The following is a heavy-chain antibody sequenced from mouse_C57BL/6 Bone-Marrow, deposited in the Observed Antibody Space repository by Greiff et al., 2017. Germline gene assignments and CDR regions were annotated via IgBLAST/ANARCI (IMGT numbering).Heavy chain of an antibody. J-gene: IGHJ1*03. Sequence: EVQLQQSGPELVQPGASVKISCKASGYTFTDYYMNWVKQSHGKSLEWIGDINPNNGGTSYNQKFKGKATLTVDKSSSPAYMELRSLTSEDSAVYFCTRSVFITTVVAHWYFDVWGTGTTVTVSS. D-gene: IGHD1-1*01. V-gene: IGHV1-26*01. CDR1: GYTFTDYY. CDR2: INPNNGGT. CDR3: TRSVFITTVVAHWYFDV.